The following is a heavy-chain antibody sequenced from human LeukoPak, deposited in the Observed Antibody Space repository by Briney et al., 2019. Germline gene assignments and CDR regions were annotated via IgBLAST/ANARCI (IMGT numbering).Heavy chain of an antibody. Sequence: PSETLSLTCTVSGGSISSGSYYWSWIRQPAGKGLEWIGRIYTSGSTNYNPSLKSRVTISVDSSKNQFSLKLSSVTAADTAVYYCARGSPHRRYSSSWYYFDYWGQGTLVTVSS. CDR1: GGSISSGSYY. D-gene: IGHD6-13*01. J-gene: IGHJ4*02. V-gene: IGHV4-61*02. CDR3: ARGSPHRRYSSSWYYFDY. CDR2: IYTSGST.